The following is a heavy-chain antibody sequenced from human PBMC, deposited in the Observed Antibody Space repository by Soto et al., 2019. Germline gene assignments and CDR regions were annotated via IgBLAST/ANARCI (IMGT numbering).Heavy chain of an antibody. CDR2: INAGNGNT. Sequence: QVQLVQSGAEVKKPGASVKVSCKASGYTFTSYAMHWVRQAPGQRLEWMGWINAGNGNTKYSQKFQGRVTITRDTSASTAYMELSSVRSEDTDVYYCAREEGMYYYGMDVWGQGTTVTVSS. CDR1: GYTFTSYA. J-gene: IGHJ6*02. CDR3: AREEGMYYYGMDV. V-gene: IGHV1-3*01.